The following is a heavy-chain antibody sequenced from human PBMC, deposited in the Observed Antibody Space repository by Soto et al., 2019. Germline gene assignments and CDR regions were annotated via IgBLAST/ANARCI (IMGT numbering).Heavy chain of an antibody. V-gene: IGHV3-23*01. J-gene: IGHJ4*02. CDR3: AKAPYTNTWYYFHY. CDR1: GFSFSSYA. D-gene: IGHD2-2*02. CDR2: GSASGDST. Sequence: GGSLRLSCVASGFSFSSYAMTWVRQAPGRGLEWVSGGSASGDSTDYAGSVKGRFTISRDNSKNTVFLQMNNLRVDDTAVYYCAKAPYTNTWYYFHYWGLGTLVTVSS.